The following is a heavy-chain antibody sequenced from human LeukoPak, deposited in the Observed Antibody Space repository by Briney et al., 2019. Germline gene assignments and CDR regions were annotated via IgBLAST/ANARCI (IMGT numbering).Heavy chain of an antibody. CDR1: GGSVSSGSYY. Sequence: SETLSLTCTVSGGSVSSGSYYRSWIRQPPGKGLEWIGYIYYSGSTNYNPSLKSRVTISVDTSKNQFSLKLSSVTAADTAVYYCAKSYKGYCSGGSCPDYWGQGTLVTVSS. J-gene: IGHJ4*02. CDR2: IYYSGST. CDR3: AKSYKGYCSGGSCPDY. D-gene: IGHD2-15*01. V-gene: IGHV4-61*01.